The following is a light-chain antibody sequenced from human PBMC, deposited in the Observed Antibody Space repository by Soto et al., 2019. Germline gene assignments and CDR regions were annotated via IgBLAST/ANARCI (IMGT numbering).Light chain of an antibody. Sequence: QSALTQPASVSGSPGQSITISCTGTSSDVGGYNFFSWYQQHPGKAPKIMIYDVTNRPSGVYNRFSGSKSGNTASLTISGLQAEDDADYYCSSYTSSSTLVFGTGTKLTVL. CDR1: SSDVGGYNF. V-gene: IGLV2-14*01. CDR3: SSYTSSSTLV. CDR2: DVT. J-gene: IGLJ1*01.